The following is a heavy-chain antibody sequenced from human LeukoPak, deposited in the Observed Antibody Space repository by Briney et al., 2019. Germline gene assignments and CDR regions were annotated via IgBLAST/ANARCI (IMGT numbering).Heavy chain of an antibody. D-gene: IGHD5-18*01. CDR3: ASSGYSYGPPLY. J-gene: IGHJ4*02. CDR1: GGSFSGYY. V-gene: IGHV4-31*11. Sequence: SETLSLTCAVYGGSFSGYYWSWIRQHPGKGLEWIGYIYYSGSTYYNPSLKSRVTISVDTSKNQFSLKLSSVTAADTAVYYCASSGYSYGPPLYWGQGTLVTVSS. CDR2: IYYSGST.